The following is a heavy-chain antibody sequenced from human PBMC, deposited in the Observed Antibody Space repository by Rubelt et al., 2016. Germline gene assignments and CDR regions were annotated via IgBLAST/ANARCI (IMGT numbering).Heavy chain of an antibody. Sequence: QVQLVQSGAEVKKPGASVQVSCKASGYTFTSYAMHWVRQAPGQRLEWMGWINAGNGNTKYSQKFTGRVTITRDTSASTAYMELSSLRSEDTAVYYCARSKDTAMVTDADWYFDLWGRGTLVTVSS. V-gene: IGHV1-3*01. CDR3: ARSKDTAMVTDADWYFDL. J-gene: IGHJ2*01. D-gene: IGHD5-18*01. CDR1: GYTFTSYA. CDR2: INAGNGNT.